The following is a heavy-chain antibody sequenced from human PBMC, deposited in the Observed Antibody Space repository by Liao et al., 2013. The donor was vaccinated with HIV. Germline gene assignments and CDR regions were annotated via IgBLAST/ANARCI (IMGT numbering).Heavy chain of an antibody. Sequence: QVQLQESGPGLVKPSETLSLTCTVSGGSISSYYWSWLRQSPDKGLEWIGDIDHNGSTSYNPSLESRVTISIDTSKNQFSLKVTSLTTADTAVYYCAKVPGATAPWGQGTQVIVS. CDR3: AKVPGATAP. J-gene: IGHJ5*02. CDR1: GGSISSYY. D-gene: IGHD2-2*01. CDR2: IDHNGST. V-gene: IGHV4-59*04.